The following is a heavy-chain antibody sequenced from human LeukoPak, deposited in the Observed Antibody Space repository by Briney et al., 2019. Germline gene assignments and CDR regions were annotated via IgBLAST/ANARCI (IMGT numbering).Heavy chain of an antibody. J-gene: IGHJ4*02. CDR2: ISYDGSNK. CDR3: AKDLSSIAAAGTVH. D-gene: IGHD6-13*01. CDR1: GFTFSSYG. Sequence: GGSLRLSCAASGFTFSSYGMHWVRQAPGKGLEWVAVISYDGSNKYYADSVKGRFTISRDNSKITLYLQMNSLRAEDAAVYYCAKDLSSIAAAGTVHWGQGTLVTVSS. V-gene: IGHV3-30*18.